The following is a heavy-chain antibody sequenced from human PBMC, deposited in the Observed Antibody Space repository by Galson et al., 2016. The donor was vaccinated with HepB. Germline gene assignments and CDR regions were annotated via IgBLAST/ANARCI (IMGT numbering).Heavy chain of an antibody. V-gene: IGHV3-53*01. CDR3: ASAYYGNSYYYAMDV. D-gene: IGHD1-26*01. CDR2: IYSGGST. CDR1: GFTVSSND. Sequence: SLRLSCAVSGFTVSSNDMSWVRQAPGKGLEWVSVIYSGGSTYYADSVKGRFTISRHCSRNTLYLQMNRLRAEDTAVDYCASAYYGNSYYYAMDVWGRGTTVTVSS. J-gene: IGHJ6*02.